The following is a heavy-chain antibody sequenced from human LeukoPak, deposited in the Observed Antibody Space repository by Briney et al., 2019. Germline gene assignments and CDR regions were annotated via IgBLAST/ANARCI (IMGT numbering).Heavy chain of an antibody. D-gene: IGHD5-12*01. Sequence: SSETLSLTCTVSGXSIITYYGSWIRQPPGKGLEWIGYMYYSGSTNYNPSLKSRVTISVDKFRNQFSLTLSSVTAADTAVYYCARHSRGYDSEFGYWGQGTLVTVSS. CDR3: ARHSRGYDSEFGY. CDR2: MYYSGST. CDR1: GXSIITYY. V-gene: IGHV4-59*08. J-gene: IGHJ4*02.